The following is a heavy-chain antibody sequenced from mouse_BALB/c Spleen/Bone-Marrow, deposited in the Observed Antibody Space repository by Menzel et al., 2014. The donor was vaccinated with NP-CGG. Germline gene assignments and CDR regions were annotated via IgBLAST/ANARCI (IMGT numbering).Heavy chain of an antibody. Sequence: QVQLQQSGAELVRPGASVKLSCKASGYTFTSNWINWVKQRPGQGLEWIGNIYPSDSYTNYNQKFKDKATLTVDKSSSTAYMQLSSPTSEDSAVYYCTRSGGYYFDYWGQGTTLTVSS. CDR3: TRSGGYYFDY. V-gene: IGHV1-69*02. J-gene: IGHJ2*01. CDR2: IYPSDSYT. CDR1: GYTFTSNW.